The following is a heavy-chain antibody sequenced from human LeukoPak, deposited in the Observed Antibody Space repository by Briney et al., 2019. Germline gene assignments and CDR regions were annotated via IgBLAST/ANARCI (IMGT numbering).Heavy chain of an antibody. CDR2: IEGDGNRI. V-gene: IGHV3-74*01. CDR1: GFTLSAYW. CDR3: TRDWRNLGYDY. Sequence: GGSLRLSCAASGFTLSAYWMHWVRQAPGKGLMWVSRIEGDGNRITYADSVKGRFTISRDNAKDTLYLQMNSLRAEDTAVYYCTRDWRNLGYDYWGQGTLVTVSS. D-gene: IGHD5-12*01. J-gene: IGHJ4*02.